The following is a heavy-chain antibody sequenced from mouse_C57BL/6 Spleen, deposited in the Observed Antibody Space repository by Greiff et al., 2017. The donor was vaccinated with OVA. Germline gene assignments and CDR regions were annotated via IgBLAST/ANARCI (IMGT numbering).Heavy chain of an antibody. V-gene: IGHV1-82*01. CDR2: IYPGDGDT. Sequence: VQGVESGPELVKPGASVKISCKASGYAFSSSWMNWVKQRPGKGLEWIGRIYPGDGDTNYNGKFKGKATLTADKSSSTAYMQLSSLTSEDSAVYFCADDSYAMDYWGQGTSVTVSS. CDR1: GYAFSSSW. CDR3: ADDSYAMDY. J-gene: IGHJ4*01. D-gene: IGHD2-13*01.